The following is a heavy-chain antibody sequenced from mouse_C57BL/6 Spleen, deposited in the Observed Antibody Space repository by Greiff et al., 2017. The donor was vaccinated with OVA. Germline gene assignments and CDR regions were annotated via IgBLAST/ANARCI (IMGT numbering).Heavy chain of an antibody. D-gene: IGHD1-1*01. CDR1: GFTFSSYA. Sequence: EVMLVESGGGLVKPGGSLKLSCAASGFTFSSYAMSWVRQTPEKRLEWVATISDGGSYTYYPDNVKGRFTISRDNAKNNLYLQMSHLKSEDTAMYYCAREGYYGSSGRYFDVWGTGTTVTVSS. V-gene: IGHV5-4*01. CDR2: ISDGGSYT. J-gene: IGHJ1*03. CDR3: AREGYYGSSGRYFDV.